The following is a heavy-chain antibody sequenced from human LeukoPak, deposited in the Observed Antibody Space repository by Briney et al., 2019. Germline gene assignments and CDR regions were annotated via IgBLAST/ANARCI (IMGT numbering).Heavy chain of an antibody. J-gene: IGHJ2*01. CDR3: SASAPTPIYW. CDR1: GFTFSNAW. D-gene: IGHD3-3*01. V-gene: IGHV3-30*03. CDR2: ISYDGSNK. Sequence: HAGGSLRLSCAASGFTFSNAWVSWVRQAPGKGLEWVAVISYDGSNKYYADSVKGRFTISRDNSKNTLYLQMNSLRAEDTAVYYWSASAPTPIYW.